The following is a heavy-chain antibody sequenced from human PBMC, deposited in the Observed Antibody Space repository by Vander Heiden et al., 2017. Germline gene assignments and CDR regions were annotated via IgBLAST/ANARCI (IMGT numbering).Heavy chain of an antibody. CDR3: ARDLGRSLARGAFDI. V-gene: IGHV3-53*01. D-gene: IGHD3-10*01. J-gene: IGHJ3*02. CDR2: LSVGGDT. CDR1: GVTVSVNY. Sequence: EVQLVASGGGLIPPGGSLKLSCAASGVTVSVNYMAWVRQAPGKGPEWVSTLSVGGDTFYATSVKGRFIISRDKARNTLFLQMDSLRADDTAVYYCARDLGRSLARGAFDIWGQGTRVTVSS.